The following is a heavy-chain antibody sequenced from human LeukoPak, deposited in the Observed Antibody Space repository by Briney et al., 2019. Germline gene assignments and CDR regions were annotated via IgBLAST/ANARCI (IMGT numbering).Heavy chain of an antibody. CDR2: ISGSGGST. V-gene: IGHV3-23*01. J-gene: IGHJ5*02. Sequence: PGGSQRLSCTASGFTFSSYAMSWVRQAPGKGLEWVSAISGSGGSTYYADSVKGRFTISRDNSKNTLYLQMNSLRAEDTAVYYCAKRPNHIVATGWFDPWGQGTLVTVSS. CDR3: AKRPNHIVATGWFDP. D-gene: IGHD5-12*01. CDR1: GFTFSSYA.